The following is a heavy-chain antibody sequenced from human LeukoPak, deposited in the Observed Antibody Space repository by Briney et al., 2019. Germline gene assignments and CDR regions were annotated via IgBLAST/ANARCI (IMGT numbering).Heavy chain of an antibody. CDR1: GFTFSSYW. D-gene: IGHD6-19*01. CDR3: ARIRRGWSQNWDY. CDR2: IKQDGSEK. V-gene: IGHV3-7*01. Sequence: GGSLRLSCAASGFTFSSYWMSWVRQAPGKGLEWVANIKQDGSEKYYVDSVKGRFTISRDNAKNSLYLQMNGLRAEDTAVYYCARIRRGWSQNWDYWGQGTLVTISS. J-gene: IGHJ4*02.